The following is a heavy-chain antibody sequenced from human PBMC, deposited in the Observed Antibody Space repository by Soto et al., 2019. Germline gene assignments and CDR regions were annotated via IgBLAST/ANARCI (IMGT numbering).Heavy chain of an antibody. J-gene: IGHJ5*02. D-gene: IGHD3-9*01. V-gene: IGHV3-23*01. CDR1: GFTFSSYA. Sequence: GGSLRLSCAASGFTFSSYAMSWVRQAPGKGLEWVSAISGSGGSTYYADSVKGRFTISRDNSKNTLYLQMNSLRAEDTAVYYCAKIGDYDILPGRNWSDPRGQGTLVTVSS. CDR2: ISGSGGST. CDR3: AKIGDYDILPGRNWSDP.